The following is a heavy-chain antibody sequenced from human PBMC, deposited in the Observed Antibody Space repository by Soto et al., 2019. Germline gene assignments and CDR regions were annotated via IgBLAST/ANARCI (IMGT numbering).Heavy chain of an antibody. D-gene: IGHD6-13*01. V-gene: IGHV1-69*13. CDR1: GYTFTSYG. J-gene: IGHJ6*02. CDR3: ARDQGIAAAGTPPYYYYYGMDV. CDR2: IIPIFDTA. Sequence: ASVKVSCKASGYTFTSYGISWVRQAPGQGLEWMGGIIPIFDTANYAQKFQGRVTITADESTSTAYMELSSLRSEDTAVYYCARDQGIAAAGTPPYYYYYGMDVWGQGTTVTVSS.